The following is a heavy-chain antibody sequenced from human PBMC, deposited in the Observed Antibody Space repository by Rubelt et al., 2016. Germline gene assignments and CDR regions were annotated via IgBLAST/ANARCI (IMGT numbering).Heavy chain of an antibody. CDR3: ARVREYSSGWYLFDY. J-gene: IGHJ4*02. D-gene: IGHD6-19*01. Sequence: QVQLQESGPGLVKPSETLSLTCTVSGGSISSYYWSWIRQPPGKGLEWIGYIYYSGSTNYNPSLKVRVTIAVDTSKKQFALKLSSVTAADTAVYYCARVREYSSGWYLFDYWGQGTLVTVSS. V-gene: IGHV4-59*01. CDR1: GGSISSYY. CDR2: IYYSGST.